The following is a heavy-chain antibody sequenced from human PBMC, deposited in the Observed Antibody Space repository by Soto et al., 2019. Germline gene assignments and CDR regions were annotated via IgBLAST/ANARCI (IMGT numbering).Heavy chain of an antibody. V-gene: IGHV4-34*01. Sequence: SETRSLTCAVYGGSFSGYYRSWIRQHPGKGLEWIGEINHSVSTNYNPSLKSRVTISVDTSKNQFSLKLSSVTAADTAVYYCARAGPHVRPLNYDFWRSYYTAFDYWGKGNLVTVSS. D-gene: IGHD3-3*01. CDR3: ARAGPHVRPLNYDFWRSYYTAFDY. CDR2: INHSVST. J-gene: IGHJ4*02. CDR1: GGSFSGYY.